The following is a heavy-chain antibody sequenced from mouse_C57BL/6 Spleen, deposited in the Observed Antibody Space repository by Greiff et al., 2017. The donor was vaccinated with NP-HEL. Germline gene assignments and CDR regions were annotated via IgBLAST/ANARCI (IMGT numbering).Heavy chain of an antibody. D-gene: IGHD2-4*01. Sequence: DVKLVESEGGLVQPGSSMKLSCTASGFTFSDYYMAWVRQVPEKGLEWVANINYDGSSTYYLDSLKSRFIISRDNAKNILYLQMSSLKSEDTATYYCARDDDYDGERFAYWGQGTLVTVSA. CDR2: INYDGSST. V-gene: IGHV5-16*01. CDR3: ARDDDYDGERFAY. CDR1: GFTFSDYY. J-gene: IGHJ3*01.